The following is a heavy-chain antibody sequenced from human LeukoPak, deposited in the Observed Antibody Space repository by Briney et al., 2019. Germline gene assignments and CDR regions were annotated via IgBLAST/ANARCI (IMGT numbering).Heavy chain of an antibody. Sequence: GSSLRLSCAASGFTFSTYGMHWVRQAPGKGLEWVADIWYDGSNKYYEDSVEGRFTISRDNSKNTLYLQMNSLRAEDTAVYYCARDPGVRWLVGFDYWGQGTLVTVSP. CDR2: IWYDGSNK. CDR1: GFTFSTYG. J-gene: IGHJ4*02. V-gene: IGHV3-33*01. CDR3: ARDPGVRWLVGFDY. D-gene: IGHD6-19*01.